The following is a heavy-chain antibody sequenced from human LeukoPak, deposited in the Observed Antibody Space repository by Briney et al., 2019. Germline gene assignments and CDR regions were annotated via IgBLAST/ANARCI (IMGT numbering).Heavy chain of an antibody. J-gene: IGHJ4*02. CDR2: IKHDGSDK. Sequence: PGGSLRLSCAASGFTFSSYWMSWVRQAPGKGLEWVANIKHDGSDKNYVDSVKGRFTISRDNAKNSVYLQMNSLRAEDTAVHYCARDISVAGTGGDYWGQGTLVAVSS. CDR3: ARDISVAGTGGDY. CDR1: GFTFSSYW. D-gene: IGHD6-19*01. V-gene: IGHV3-7*01.